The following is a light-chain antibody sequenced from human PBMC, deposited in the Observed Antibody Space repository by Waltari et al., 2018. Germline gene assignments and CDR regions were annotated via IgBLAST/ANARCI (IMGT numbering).Light chain of an antibody. Sequence: QSVLTQPPSVSGAPGPRVTISCTGSRSNIGAGFPSHWYQQVPGTAPKLFISGNSDRPSGVPDRVSASKSGTSASLAITGLQAEDEADYYCQSYDSSLSGWVFGGGTKLTVL. CDR1: RSNIGAGFP. CDR2: GNS. CDR3: QSYDSSLSGWV. J-gene: IGLJ3*02. V-gene: IGLV1-40*01.